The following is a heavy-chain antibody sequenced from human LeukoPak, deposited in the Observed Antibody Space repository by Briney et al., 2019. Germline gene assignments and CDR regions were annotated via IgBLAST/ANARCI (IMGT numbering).Heavy chain of an antibody. CDR2: IYHSGST. J-gene: IGHJ3*02. D-gene: IGHD6-19*01. V-gene: IGHV4-30-2*01. CDR1: GGSISSGGYS. CDR3: ARGGYSSGWYLKNAFDI. Sequence: SETLSLTCAVSGGSISSGGYSWSWVRQPPGKGLEWIGYIYHSGSTNYNPSLKSRVTISVDTSKNQFSLKLSSVTAADTAVYYCARGGYSSGWYLKNAFDIWGQGTMVTVSS.